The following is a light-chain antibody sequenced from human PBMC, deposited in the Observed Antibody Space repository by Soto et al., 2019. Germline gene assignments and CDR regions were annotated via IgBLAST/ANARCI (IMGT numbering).Light chain of an antibody. CDR3: LLSYSGARV. Sequence: QAVVTQEPSLTVSPGGTVTLTGGSSTGAVTSGHYPYWFQQKPGQAPRTLIYDTRNKHSWTPARFSGSLLGGKAALTLSGAQPEDEAEYYCLLSYSGARVFGGGTKLTVL. CDR2: DTR. J-gene: IGLJ3*02. V-gene: IGLV7-46*01. CDR1: TGAVTSGHY.